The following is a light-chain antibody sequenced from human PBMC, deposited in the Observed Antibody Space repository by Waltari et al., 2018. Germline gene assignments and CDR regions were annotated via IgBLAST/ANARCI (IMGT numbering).Light chain of an antibody. CDR2: GKN. Sequence: SSELTQDPAVSVALGQTVRITCQGDSLRSYYASWYQQKPGQAPVLVIYGKNNRPSGIPDRFSGSSSGNTASVTITGAQAEDEADYCCNSRDSSGNHVVFGGGTKLTVL. V-gene: IGLV3-19*01. J-gene: IGLJ2*01. CDR3: NSRDSSGNHVV. CDR1: SLRSYY.